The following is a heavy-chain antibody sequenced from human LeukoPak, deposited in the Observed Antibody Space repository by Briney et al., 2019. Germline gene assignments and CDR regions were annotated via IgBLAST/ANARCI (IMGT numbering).Heavy chain of an antibody. V-gene: IGHV3-33*06. J-gene: IGHJ4*02. CDR1: GFSFSSCG. CDR2: IWSDGSTK. Sequence: GGSLRLSCAASGFSFSSCGMHWVRQAPGKGLEWVAVIWSDGSTKYYADSVKGRFTISRDNSRNTLYMQMNSLRAEDTAVYYCAKTRAMDSSGYYFDYRGRGILVTVSS. CDR3: AKTRAMDSSGYYFDY. D-gene: IGHD3-22*01.